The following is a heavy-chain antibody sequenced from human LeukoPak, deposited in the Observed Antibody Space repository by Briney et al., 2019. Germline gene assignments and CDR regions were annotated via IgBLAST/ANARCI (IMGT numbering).Heavy chain of an antibody. D-gene: IGHD4-17*01. CDR1: GYTFTSYY. CDR2: IIPILGIA. J-gene: IGHJ4*02. Sequence: SVKVSCKASGYTFTSYYMHWVRQAPGQGLEWMGGIIPILGIANYAQKFQGRVTITADKSTSTAYMELSSLRSEDTAVYYCARAPPDYGDPYYFDYWGQGTLVTVSS. V-gene: IGHV1-69*10. CDR3: ARAPPDYGDPYYFDY.